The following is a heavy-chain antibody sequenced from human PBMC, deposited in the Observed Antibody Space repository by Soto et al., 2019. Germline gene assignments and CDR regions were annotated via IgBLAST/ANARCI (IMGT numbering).Heavy chain of an antibody. CDR1: GFIFSSYG. J-gene: IGHJ3*01. D-gene: IGHD7-27*01. CDR2: ISSDGSEE. CDR3: AKRLGNDVFDV. Sequence: PGGALRLSCTASGFIFSSYGMHWGRQAPGKGPGWVAFISSDGSEEYYTDSVKGRFSISRDASKNKLYLQMNSLRVEDTAVYYCAKRLGNDVFDVWGQGTMVTVSS. V-gene: IGHV3-30*18.